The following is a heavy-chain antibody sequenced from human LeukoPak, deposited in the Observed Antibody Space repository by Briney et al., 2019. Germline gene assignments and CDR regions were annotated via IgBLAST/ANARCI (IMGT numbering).Heavy chain of an antibody. CDR2: IYSGGAT. CDR1: GFTVCNNY. V-gene: IGHV3-53*01. CDR3: AKDRAYTYGYSYYFDY. Sequence: PGESLRLSCAASGFTVCNNYMSWVRQAPGKGLEWVSVIYSGGATFYADSVKGRFTISRDSSKNTLFLQMNSLRPEDTAVYYCAKDRAYTYGYSYYFDYWGQGTLVTVSS. J-gene: IGHJ4*02. D-gene: IGHD5-18*01.